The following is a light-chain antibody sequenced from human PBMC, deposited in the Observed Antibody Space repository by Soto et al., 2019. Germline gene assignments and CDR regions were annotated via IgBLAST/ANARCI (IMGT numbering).Light chain of an antibody. J-gene: IGKJ1*01. CDR2: DAS. V-gene: IGKV1-5*01. CDR1: QSISSW. CDR3: QQYNSYSP. Sequence: DIQMTQSPSTLSASVGDRVTITCRASQSISSWLAWYQQKPGKAPKLLIYDASSLESGVPSRFSGSGSGTEFSLTISTLQPDDCATYYCQQYNSYSPFGQVTKVEIK.